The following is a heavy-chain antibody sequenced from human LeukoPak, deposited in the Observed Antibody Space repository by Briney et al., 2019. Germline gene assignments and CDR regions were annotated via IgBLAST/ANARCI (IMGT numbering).Heavy chain of an antibody. J-gene: IGHJ4*02. D-gene: IGHD1-7*01. V-gene: IGHV3-15*01. CDR1: GFTFSNAW. Sequence: GGSLRLSCAASGFTFSNAWMSWVRQAPGKGLEWVGRIKSKTDGGTTDYAAPVKGRFTISRDDSKNTLYLQMNSLKTEDTAVYYCTTSFTGTAPVVYWGQGTLVTVSS. CDR2: IKSKTDGGTT. CDR3: TTSFTGTAPVVY.